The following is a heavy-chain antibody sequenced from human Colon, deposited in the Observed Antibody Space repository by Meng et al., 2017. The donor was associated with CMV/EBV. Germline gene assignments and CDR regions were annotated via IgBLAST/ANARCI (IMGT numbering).Heavy chain of an antibody. CDR1: GFTFNDYV. Sequence: GGSLRLSCAVSGFTFNDYVMHWVRQVTGEGLEWVSLVSGDDISAYYVDSVKGRFTISRDNSKNVLYLQMNSLRTEDTALYYCAKSGGETDDFWSGYYNFIDYWGQGTPVTVSS. CDR3: AKSGGETDDFWSGYYNFIDY. D-gene: IGHD3-3*01. CDR2: VSGDDISA. J-gene: IGHJ4*02. V-gene: IGHV3-43*02.